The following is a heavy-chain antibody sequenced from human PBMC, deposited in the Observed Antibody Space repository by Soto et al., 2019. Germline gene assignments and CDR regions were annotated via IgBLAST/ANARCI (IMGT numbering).Heavy chain of an antibody. V-gene: IGHV3-64D*06. CDR3: VKARYDSSASQ. D-gene: IGHD3-22*01. CDR2: ISSNGGST. CDR1: GFTFSSYA. Sequence: PGGSLRLSCSASGFTFSSYAMHWVRQAPGKGLEYVSAISSNGGSTYYADSVKGRLTISRDNSKNTLYLQMSSLRAEDTAVYYCVKARYDSSASQWGQGTMVTVSS. J-gene: IGHJ3*01.